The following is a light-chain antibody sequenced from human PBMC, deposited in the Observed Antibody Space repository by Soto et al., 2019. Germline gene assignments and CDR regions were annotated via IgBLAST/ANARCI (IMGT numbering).Light chain of an antibody. J-gene: IGKJ4*01. CDR1: QSGSISY. CDR2: GAS. Sequence: IGLTQSLGTLSLSPGERATLSSRASQSGSISYLAWYQQRPGQAPRLLIYGASSRATGIPDRFSGSGSGTDFTLTINRLEPEDFAVYYCQQYDSSPPFALTFGGGTKVDIK. V-gene: IGKV3-20*01. CDR3: QQYDSSPPFALT.